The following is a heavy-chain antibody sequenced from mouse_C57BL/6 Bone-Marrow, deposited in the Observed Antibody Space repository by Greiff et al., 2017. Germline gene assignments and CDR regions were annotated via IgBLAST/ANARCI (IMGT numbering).Heavy chain of an antibody. J-gene: IGHJ4*01. CDR1: GYAFSSSW. CDR2: IYPGDGDT. CDR3: ANYDYDGDAMDY. V-gene: IGHV1-82*01. Sequence: QVQLQQSGPELVKPGASVKISCKASGYAFSSSWMHWVKQRPGKGLEWIGRIYPGDGDTNYNGKFKGKATLTADKSSSTAYMQLSSLTSEDSAVYFCANYDYDGDAMDYWGQGTSVTVSS. D-gene: IGHD2-4*01.